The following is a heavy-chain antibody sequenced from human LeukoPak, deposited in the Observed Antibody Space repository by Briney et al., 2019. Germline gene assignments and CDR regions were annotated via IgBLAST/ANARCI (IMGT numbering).Heavy chain of an antibody. CDR1: GFIFSSYT. CDR2: ISSSSSYI. D-gene: IGHD3-3*01. CDR3: ARADALYDFWSGYPDY. J-gene: IGHJ4*02. V-gene: IGHV3-21*01. Sequence: GGSLRLSCAASGFIFSSYTMNWVRQAPGKGLEWVSSISSSSSYIYYADSVKGRFTISRDNAKNSLYLQMNSLRAEDTAVYYCARADALYDFWSGYPDYWGQGTLVTVSS.